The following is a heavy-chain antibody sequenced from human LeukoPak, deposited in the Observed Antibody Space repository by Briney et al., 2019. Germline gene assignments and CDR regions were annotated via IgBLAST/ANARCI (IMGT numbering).Heavy chain of an antibody. CDR1: GGSISSTNW. V-gene: IGHV4-4*02. CDR2: ISLTGRT. CDR3: SRESRALCPFGY. Sequence: PSVTLSLSCGVSGGSISSTNWWSWVRQPPGQGLEWIGEISLTGRTNYNPSLNGRVPMSLDESSNQVSLHLTSVTAADTAIYYCSRESRALCPFGYWGQGTLVIVPS. J-gene: IGHJ4*02. D-gene: IGHD2-2*01.